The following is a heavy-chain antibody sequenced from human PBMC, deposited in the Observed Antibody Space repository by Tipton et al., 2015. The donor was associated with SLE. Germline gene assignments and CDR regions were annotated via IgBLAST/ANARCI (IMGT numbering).Heavy chain of an antibody. D-gene: IGHD6-6*01. V-gene: IGHV3-30*04. Sequence: SLRLSCAASGFTFSTYAMHWVRQAPGKGLEWVAVMSYDGSNKYYADSVKGRFTISRDNSKNTLYLQMNSLRAEDTAVYYCAASIAALTPFDYWGQGTLVTVSS. CDR2: MSYDGSNK. J-gene: IGHJ4*02. CDR1: GFTFSTYA. CDR3: AASIAALTPFDY.